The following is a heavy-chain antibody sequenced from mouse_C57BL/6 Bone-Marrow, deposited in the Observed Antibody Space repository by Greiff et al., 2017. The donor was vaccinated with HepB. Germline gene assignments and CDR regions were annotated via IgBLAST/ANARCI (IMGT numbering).Heavy chain of an antibody. CDR1: GFSFNTYA. J-gene: IGHJ2*01. CDR2: IRSKSNNYAT. Sequence: VQLVESGGGLVQPKGSLKLSCAASGFSFNTYAMNWVRQAPGKGLEWVARIRSKSNNYATYYADSVKDRFTISRDDSESMLYLQMNNLKTEDTAMYYCVRHGGLRRGFDYWGQGTTLTVSS. D-gene: IGHD2-4*01. V-gene: IGHV10-1*01. CDR3: VRHGGLRRGFDY.